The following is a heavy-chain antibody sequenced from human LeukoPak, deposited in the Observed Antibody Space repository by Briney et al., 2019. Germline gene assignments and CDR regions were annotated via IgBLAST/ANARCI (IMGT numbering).Heavy chain of an antibody. CDR3: ASTYYYDSSGYYRALGY. CDR2: INPNSGDT. J-gene: IGHJ4*02. V-gene: IGHV1-2*02. D-gene: IGHD3-22*01. CDR1: GYTFSGYY. Sequence: ASVKVSCKASGYTFSGYYMHWVRQAPGQGLEWMGWINPNSGDTNYAQKFQGRVTMTRDTSVNTAYMELSRLRSDDTAVYYCASTYYYDSSGYYRALGYWGQGTLVTVSS.